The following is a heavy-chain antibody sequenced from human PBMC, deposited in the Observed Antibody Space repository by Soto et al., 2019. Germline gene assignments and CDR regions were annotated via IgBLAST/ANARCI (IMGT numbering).Heavy chain of an antibody. CDR2: IYYTGST. CDR1: GGSVSGFF. J-gene: IGHJ4*02. V-gene: IGHV4-59*02. Sequence: PSETLSLTCTVSGGSVSGFFWAWTRQPPGKGLEWIGYIYYTGSTNYNPSLESRVSISVDTSKNQFSLNLNSLTAADTAVYYCAKYYYHSSGYDYFDYWGQGTLVTVSS. CDR3: AKYYYHSSGYDYFDY. D-gene: IGHD3-22*01.